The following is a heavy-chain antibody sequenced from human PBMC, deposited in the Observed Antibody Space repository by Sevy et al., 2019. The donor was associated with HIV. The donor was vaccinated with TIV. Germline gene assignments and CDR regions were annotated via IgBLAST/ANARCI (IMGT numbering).Heavy chain of an antibody. V-gene: IGHV3-33*01. CDR3: VRGADYDGSSGANWDY. CDR1: GFTFSKYG. Sequence: GGSLRLSCAASGFTFSKYGMHWVRQAPGKGLEWVALIWYDGSNKYYADSVKGRFTISRANSKNTLYLQMNSLRAEDTAVYYCVRGADYDGSSGANWDYWGQGTLVTVSS. J-gene: IGHJ4*02. CDR2: IWYDGSNK. D-gene: IGHD3-22*01.